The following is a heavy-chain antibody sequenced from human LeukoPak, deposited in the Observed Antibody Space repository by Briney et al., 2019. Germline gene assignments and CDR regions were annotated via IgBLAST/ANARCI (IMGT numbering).Heavy chain of an antibody. J-gene: IGHJ5*02. CDR1: GGSISSGGYS. CDR3: ARVCDGLGTGPYNWFDP. D-gene: IGHD5-24*01. Sequence: SQTLSLTCAVSGGSISSGGYSWSWIRQPPGTGLECIGYIYHSGSTYYNPSLKSRVTISVDRSKNQFSLKLSSVTAADTAVYYCARVCDGLGTGPYNWFDPWGQGTLVTVSS. V-gene: IGHV4-30-2*01. CDR2: IYHSGST.